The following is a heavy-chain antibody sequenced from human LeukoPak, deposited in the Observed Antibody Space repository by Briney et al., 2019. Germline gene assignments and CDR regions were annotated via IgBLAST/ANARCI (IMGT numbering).Heavy chain of an antibody. J-gene: IGHJ6*02. CDR3: ASFSGRGYGKRYYGMDV. D-gene: IGHD3-10*01. V-gene: IGHV4-4*02. CDR1: GGSISSSNW. Sequence: SGTPSLTCAVSGGSISSSNWWSWVRQPPGKGLEWIGEIYHSGSTNYNPSLKSRVTISVDKSKNQFSLKLSSVTAADTAVYYCASFSGRGYGKRYYGMDVWGQGTTVTVSS. CDR2: IYHSGST.